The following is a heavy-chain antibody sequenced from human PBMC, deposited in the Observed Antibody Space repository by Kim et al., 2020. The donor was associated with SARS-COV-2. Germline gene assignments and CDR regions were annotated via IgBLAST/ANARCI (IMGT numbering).Heavy chain of an antibody. CDR3: AKRGGVVYLSGSSYSDY. J-gene: IGHJ4*02. Sequence: RGRFTICRDSAKNTLYLQMGSLRSDDTAVYFCAKRGGVVYLSGSSYSDYWGQGTLVTVSS. D-gene: IGHD3-10*01. V-gene: IGHV3-30*15.